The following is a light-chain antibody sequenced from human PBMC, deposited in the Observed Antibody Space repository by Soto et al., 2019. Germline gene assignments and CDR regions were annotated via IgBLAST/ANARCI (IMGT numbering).Light chain of an antibody. J-gene: IGKJ1*01. CDR3: QESYSTS. CDR2: VAS. CDR1: QYISTY. V-gene: IGKV1-39*01. Sequence: DIQITQSPSSLSASVGDSLTITCRASQYISTYLNWYQQKPGKAPKPLVYVASNLQSGVPSRFSGSGSGTDFTLTISSLQPEDIATYYCQESYSTSFGQGTKV.